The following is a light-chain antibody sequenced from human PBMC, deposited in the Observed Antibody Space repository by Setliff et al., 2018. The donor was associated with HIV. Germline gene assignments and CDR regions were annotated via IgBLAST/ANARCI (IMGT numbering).Light chain of an antibody. CDR2: DDS. J-gene: IGLJ1*01. CDR1: NVGSKS. CDR3: QVWDYSGHPYV. V-gene: IGLV3-21*03. Sequence: SYELTQPPSVSVAPGKTARITCGGNNVGSKSVHWYQQKPGQAPVLVVYDDSDRPSGIPEQFSGSNSGNTATLTISRVEAGDEADYYCQVWDYSGHPYVFGTGTKVTVL.